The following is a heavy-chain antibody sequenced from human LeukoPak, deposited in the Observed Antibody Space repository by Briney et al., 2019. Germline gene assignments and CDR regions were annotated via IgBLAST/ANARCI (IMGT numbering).Heavy chain of an antibody. D-gene: IGHD2-21*02. Sequence: GGSLRLSCAASGFTFSSYAMHWVRQDSGKGLEWVAVISYDGSNKYYADSVKGRFTISRDSSKNTLYLQMNSLRAEDTAVYYCARDPYCGGDCSMFDYWGQGTLVTVSS. J-gene: IGHJ4*02. CDR2: ISYDGSNK. CDR1: GFTFSSYA. CDR3: ARDPYCGGDCSMFDY. V-gene: IGHV3-30-3*01.